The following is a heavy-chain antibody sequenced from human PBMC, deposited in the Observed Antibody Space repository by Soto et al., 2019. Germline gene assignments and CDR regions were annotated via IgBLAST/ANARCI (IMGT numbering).Heavy chain of an antibody. J-gene: IGHJ4*02. Sequence: GGSLRLSCAASGFTVSNNYMSWVRQAPGRGLEWVSVIYSSGSTFYADSVKGRFTISRDSSKNTLFLQMNSLRAEDTAVYYCARARKSRDGYPFDYWGQGTLVTVSS. CDR2: IYSSGST. CDR3: ARARKSRDGYPFDY. CDR1: GFTVSNNY. D-gene: IGHD5-12*01. V-gene: IGHV3-53*01.